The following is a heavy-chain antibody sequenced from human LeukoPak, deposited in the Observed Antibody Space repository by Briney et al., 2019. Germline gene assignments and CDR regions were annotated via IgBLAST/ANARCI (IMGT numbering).Heavy chain of an antibody. CDR1: GGSISSYY. V-gene: IGHV4-4*07. CDR2: IYTGGST. Sequence: NPSETLSLTCTVSGGSISSYYWSWIRQPAGKGLEWIGRIYTGGSTNYNPSLKSRVTMSVDTSKNQFSLKLSSVTAADTAVYYCARDAAGKAMKGFDYWGQGTLVTVSS. CDR3: ARDAAGKAMKGFDY. D-gene: IGHD6-13*01. J-gene: IGHJ4*02.